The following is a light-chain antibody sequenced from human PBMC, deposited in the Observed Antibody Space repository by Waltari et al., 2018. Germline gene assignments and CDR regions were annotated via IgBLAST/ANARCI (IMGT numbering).Light chain of an antibody. CDR2: SDR. CDR3: QVWEISSEHYV. J-gene: IGLJ1*01. CDR1: HIGTKS. V-gene: IGLV3-21*01. Sequence: SYVLTQPPSVSVAPGQTAGITCGGSHIGTKSVHWYKQKPGQAPVLVIYSDRDRPSGIPERFSGANSGNTATLTISRVEAGDEADYYCQVWEISSEHYVFGSGTKVTVL.